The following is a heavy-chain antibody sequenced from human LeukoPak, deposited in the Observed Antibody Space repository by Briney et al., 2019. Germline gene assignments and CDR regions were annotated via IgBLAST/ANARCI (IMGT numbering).Heavy chain of an antibody. D-gene: IGHD6-19*01. CDR2: TYYRPKWFH. CDR1: GDSVSSNSAA. J-gene: IGHJ5*02. Sequence: SQTLSLTCAISGDSVSSNSAAWNWIRQSPSRGLEWLGRTYYRPKWFHDYTISVKSRITINPDTSKNQFSLQLNSVTPEDTAVYYCARDTVAGNWFDPWGQGTLVTVSS. V-gene: IGHV6-1*01. CDR3: ARDTVAGNWFDP.